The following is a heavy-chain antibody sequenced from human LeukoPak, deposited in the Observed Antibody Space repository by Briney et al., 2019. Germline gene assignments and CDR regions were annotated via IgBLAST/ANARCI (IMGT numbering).Heavy chain of an antibody. CDR2: IYPGDSDT. J-gene: IGHJ3*02. Sequence: GESLKISCKGSGYNFTNYWIGWVRQMPGKGLEWMGIIYPGDSDTTYSPSFQGQVTISADKSISTAYLQWSSLKASDTAMYYCARRDSSGYSGHDAFDIWGQGTMVTVSS. CDR3: ARRDSSGYSGHDAFDI. D-gene: IGHD3-22*01. CDR1: GYNFTNYW. V-gene: IGHV5-51*01.